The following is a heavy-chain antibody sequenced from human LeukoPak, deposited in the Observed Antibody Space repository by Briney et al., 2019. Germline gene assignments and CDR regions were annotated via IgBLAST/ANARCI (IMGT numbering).Heavy chain of an antibody. CDR1: RFTLSSYW. CDR3: ARDGMPAPIDVLGDAFDI. D-gene: IGHD2-2*01. V-gene: IGHV3-7*01. CDR2: IKQHGSEK. J-gene: IGHJ3*02. Sequence: GGGLRLSCAASRFTLSSYWMSGVRPAPGNGLEWVANIKQHGSEKYYVDSVKGRFTISRDNAKNSLYLQMNSLRAEDTVVYYCARDGMPAPIDVLGDAFDICGQGTMVTVSS.